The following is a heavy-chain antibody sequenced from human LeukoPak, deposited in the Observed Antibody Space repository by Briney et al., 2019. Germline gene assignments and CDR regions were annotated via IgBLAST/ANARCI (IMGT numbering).Heavy chain of an antibody. V-gene: IGHV3-48*03. Sequence: GRSLRLSCAASGFTFSSYEMNWVRQAPGKGLEWVSYISSSGSTIYYADSVKGRFTISRDNAKNSLYMQMNSLRAEDTAVYYCAELGITMIGGVWGKGTTVTISS. CDR2: ISSSGSTI. CDR1: GFTFSSYE. D-gene: IGHD3-10*02. J-gene: IGHJ6*04. CDR3: AELGITMIGGV.